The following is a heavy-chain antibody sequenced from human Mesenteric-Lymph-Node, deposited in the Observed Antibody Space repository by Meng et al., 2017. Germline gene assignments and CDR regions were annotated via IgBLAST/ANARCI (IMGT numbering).Heavy chain of an antibody. CDR3: VRDELEQWRWGGDY. D-gene: IGHD6-19*01. CDR1: GFTFTDSC. Sequence: ASVKVPCKASGFTFTDSCLHWVRQAPGQGLEWMGRINLNSGDTKYAQKFQGRVTMARDTSISTAYMDLGSLTFDHTAVYYCVRDELEQWRWGGDYWGQGTLVTVSS. V-gene: IGHV1-2*06. J-gene: IGHJ4*02. CDR2: INLNSGDT.